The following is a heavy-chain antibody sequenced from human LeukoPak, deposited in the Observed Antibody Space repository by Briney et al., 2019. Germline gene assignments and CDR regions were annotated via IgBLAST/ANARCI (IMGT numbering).Heavy chain of an antibody. D-gene: IGHD3-10*01. CDR1: GFTFSSYE. Sequence: GGSLRLSCAVSGFTFSSYEMNWVRQAPGKGLEWVSYISSSGRTIYYADSVKGRFTISRDNAKDSLYLQMNSLRAEDTAVFYCARGRELLLNWGQGTLVTVSS. CDR3: ARGRELLLN. CDR2: ISSSGRTI. J-gene: IGHJ4*02. V-gene: IGHV3-48*03.